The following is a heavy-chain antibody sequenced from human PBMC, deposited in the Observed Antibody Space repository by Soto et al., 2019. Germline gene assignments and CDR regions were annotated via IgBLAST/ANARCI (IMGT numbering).Heavy chain of an antibody. CDR3: VCGGNFFIY. CDR2: MDQDGSET. V-gene: IGHV3-7*01. Sequence: EVQLVESGGGLVQPGGSLRLSCAASGFTFSTYWMTWVRQPPGKGLEXXANMDQDGSETYYVDSVRGRFTVSRDNAKNSLYLQMNSLRVEDTAVYYCVCGGNFFIYWGQGTLVTVSP. D-gene: IGHD3-16*01. J-gene: IGHJ4*02. CDR1: GFTFSTYW.